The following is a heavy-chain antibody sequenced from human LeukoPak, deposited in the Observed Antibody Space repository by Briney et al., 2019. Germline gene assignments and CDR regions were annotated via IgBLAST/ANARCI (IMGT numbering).Heavy chain of an antibody. V-gene: IGHV4-59*08. CDR2: VYYSGYS. CDR1: GGSITSYY. D-gene: IGHD2-21*01. J-gene: IGHJ4*02. Sequence: AETLSLTCTVSGGSITSYYWAWLRQPPEKGLEWIGYVYYSGYSNYNPSLKGRVSMSVDTSMNQFSLKLASVTAADTAVYYCARHSIASDGARLFDYWGRGTLVTVSS. CDR3: ARHSIASDGARLFDY.